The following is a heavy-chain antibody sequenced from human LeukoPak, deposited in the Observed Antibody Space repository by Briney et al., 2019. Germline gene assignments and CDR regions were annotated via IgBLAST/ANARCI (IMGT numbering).Heavy chain of an antibody. V-gene: IGHV3-48*03. J-gene: IGHJ5*02. CDR2: ISSSGSTI. D-gene: IGHD6-19*01. CDR3: ARDPVYSSGWYNWFDP. Sequence: GGSLRLSCAASGFTFSSYEMNWVRQAPGKGLEWVSYISSSGSTIYYADSVRGRFTISRDNAKNSLYLQMNSLRAEDTAVYYCARDPVYSSGWYNWFDPWGQGTLVTVSS. CDR1: GFTFSSYE.